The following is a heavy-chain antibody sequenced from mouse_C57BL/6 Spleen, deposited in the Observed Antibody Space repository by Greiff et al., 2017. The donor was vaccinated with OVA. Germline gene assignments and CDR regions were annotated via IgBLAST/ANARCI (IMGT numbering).Heavy chain of an antibody. CDR1: GYTFTSYG. Sequence: VKLMESGAELARPGASVKLSCKASGYTFTSYGISWVKQRTGQGLEWIGEIYPRSGNTYYNEKFKGKATLTADKSSSTAYMELRSLTSEDSAVYFCARVGGSPMDYWGQGTSVTVSS. CDR2: IYPRSGNT. V-gene: IGHV1-81*01. CDR3: ARVGGSPMDY. J-gene: IGHJ4*01.